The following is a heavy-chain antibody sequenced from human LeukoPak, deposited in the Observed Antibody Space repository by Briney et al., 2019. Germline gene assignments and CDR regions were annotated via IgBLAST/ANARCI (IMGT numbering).Heavy chain of an antibody. CDR1: GGTFSSYA. Sequence: GASVKVSCKASGGTFSSYAISWVRQAPGQGLEWMGGIIPIFGTANYAQKFQGRVTITTDESTSTAYMELSSLRSEDTAVYYCARSSGGCSSTSCYLYYWGQGTLVTVSS. V-gene: IGHV1-69*05. CDR2: IIPIFGTA. D-gene: IGHD2-2*01. CDR3: ARSSGGCSSTSCYLYY. J-gene: IGHJ4*02.